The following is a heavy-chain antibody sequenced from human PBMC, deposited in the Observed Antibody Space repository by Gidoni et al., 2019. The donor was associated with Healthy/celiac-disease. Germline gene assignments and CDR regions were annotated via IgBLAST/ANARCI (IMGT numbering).Heavy chain of an antibody. CDR2: ISSSGSTI. J-gene: IGHJ4*02. Sequence: QVQLVESGGGFVKPGGSLRLSCAASGFTFSDYYMSWIRQAPGKGLEWVSYISSSGSTIYYADAVKGRFTISRDNAKNSLYLQMNSLRAEDTAVYYCARDTLRFLEWLSHFDYWGQATLVTVSS. D-gene: IGHD3-3*01. CDR1: GFTFSDYY. V-gene: IGHV3-11*01. CDR3: ARDTLRFLEWLSHFDY.